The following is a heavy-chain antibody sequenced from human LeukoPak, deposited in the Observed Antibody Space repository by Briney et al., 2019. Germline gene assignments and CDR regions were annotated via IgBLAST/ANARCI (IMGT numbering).Heavy chain of an antibody. D-gene: IGHD2-2*01. CDR3: ARDREIYCSSTSCYRGYFDY. Sequence: SETLSLTCTVSGGSISSSSYYWGWIRQPPGKGLEWIGSIYYSGSTYYNPSLKSRVTISVDTSKNQFSLKLSSVTAADTAVYYCARDREIYCSSTSCYRGYFDYWGQGTLVTVSS. V-gene: IGHV4-39*02. CDR2: IYYSGST. CDR1: GGSISSSSYY. J-gene: IGHJ4*02.